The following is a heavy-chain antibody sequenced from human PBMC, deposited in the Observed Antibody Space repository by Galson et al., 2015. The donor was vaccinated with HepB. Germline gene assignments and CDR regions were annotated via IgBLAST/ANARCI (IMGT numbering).Heavy chain of an antibody. CDR2: VNSDGTTT. V-gene: IGHV3-74*01. J-gene: IGHJ5*02. CDR1: GFTFRSYW. Sequence: SLRLSCAASGFTFRSYWMHWVRQSPGKGLVWVSRVNSDGTTTNYTESVKGRFTISRDNAKNTLYLQMNSLRADDTAVYYCVGGIDGDSGAWSWGQGTLVTVSS. CDR3: VGGIDGDSGAWS. D-gene: IGHD4-17*01.